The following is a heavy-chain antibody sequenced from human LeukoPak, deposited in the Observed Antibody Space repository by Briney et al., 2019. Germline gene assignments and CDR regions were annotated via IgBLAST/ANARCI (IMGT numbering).Heavy chain of an antibody. Sequence: GGSLRLSCAASGFTFSSYAMHGVRQAPGKGLEWVAVISYDGSNKYYADSVKGRFTISRDNSKNTLYLQMNSLRAEDTAVYYCAKDASSYGGPAGYFDYWGQGTLVTVSS. J-gene: IGHJ4*02. V-gene: IGHV3-30-3*01. D-gene: IGHD4-23*01. CDR2: ISYDGSNK. CDR3: AKDASSYGGPAGYFDY. CDR1: GFTFSSYA.